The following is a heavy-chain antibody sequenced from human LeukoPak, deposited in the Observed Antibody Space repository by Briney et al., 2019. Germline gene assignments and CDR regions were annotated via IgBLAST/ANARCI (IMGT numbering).Heavy chain of an antibody. V-gene: IGHV4-59*01. Sequence: SETLSLTCTVSGDSINIDYWIWIRQPPGKGLEWIGYIYYTGSTDYNPSLKSRVTISIDTSRTRFSLKLNSLTAADTAIYYCARGSGYDGSRTWGQGTLVTVSS. CDR2: IYYTGST. J-gene: IGHJ4*02. CDR1: GDSINIDY. D-gene: IGHD3-9*01. CDR3: ARGSGYDGSRT.